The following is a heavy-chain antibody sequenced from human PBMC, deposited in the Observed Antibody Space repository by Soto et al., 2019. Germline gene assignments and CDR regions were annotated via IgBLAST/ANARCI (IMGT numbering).Heavy chain of an antibody. CDR2: IYYSGST. Sequence: PSETLSLTCTVSGGSISSGGYYWSWIRQHPGKGLEWIGYIYYSGSTYYNPSLKSRVTISVDTSKNQFSLKLSSVTAADTAVYYCARQIGVRDVNFYYGMDVWGQGTTVTVSS. CDR3: ARQIGVRDVNFYYGMDV. D-gene: IGHD3-10*01. J-gene: IGHJ6*02. V-gene: IGHV4-31*03. CDR1: GGSISSGGYY.